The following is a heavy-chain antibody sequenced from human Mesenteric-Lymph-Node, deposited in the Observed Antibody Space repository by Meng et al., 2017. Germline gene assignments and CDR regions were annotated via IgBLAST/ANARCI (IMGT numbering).Heavy chain of an antibody. CDR3: ARGDPRYCNGDDCSVDY. Sequence: GESLKISCAASGFTFSSYAMSWVRQAPGKGLEWVSANSGSGGSTYHVDAVKGRFTISRDNAENSLYLQMSSLRDEDTAVYYCARGDPRYCNGDDCSVDYWGQGTTVTVSS. J-gene: IGHJ4*03. CDR2: NSGSGGST. D-gene: IGHD2-15*01. CDR1: GFTFSSYA. V-gene: IGHV3-23*01.